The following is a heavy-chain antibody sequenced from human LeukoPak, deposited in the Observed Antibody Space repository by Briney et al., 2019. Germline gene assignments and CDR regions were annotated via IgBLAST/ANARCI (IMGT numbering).Heavy chain of an antibody. CDR2: IYYSGST. V-gene: IGHV4-59*08. J-gene: IGHJ6*03. CDR3: AKCDGASLYYYYMDV. Sequence: SETLSLTCTVSGGSISDYNWSWIWQPPRQGVERVGYIYYSGSTNYNPSLKSRVTISVYTSKNHFALAVGSVTAADTAVYYGAKCDGASLYYYYMDVWGKGTTVTVSS. D-gene: IGHD4-17*01. CDR1: GGSISDYN.